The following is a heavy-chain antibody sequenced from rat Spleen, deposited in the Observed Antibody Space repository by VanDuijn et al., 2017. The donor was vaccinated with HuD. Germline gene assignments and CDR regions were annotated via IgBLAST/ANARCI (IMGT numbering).Heavy chain of an antibody. CDR3: ATIAAISTGY. CDR2: INTDGGST. J-gene: IGHJ2*01. CDR1: GFTFSNYG. D-gene: IGHD1-2*01. Sequence: EVQLVESGGGLVQPGRSLKLSCAASGFTFSNYGMAWVRQAPTKGLEWVSSINTDGGSTYYRDSVKGRFTISRDNAKSTLYLQMDSLRSEDTATYYCATIAAISTGYWGQGVMVTVSS. V-gene: IGHV5-29*01.